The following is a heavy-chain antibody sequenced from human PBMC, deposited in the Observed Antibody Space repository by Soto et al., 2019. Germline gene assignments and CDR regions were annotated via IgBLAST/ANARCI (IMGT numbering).Heavy chain of an antibody. Sequence: SETLSLTCTVSGGSISSGGYYWSWIRQHPGKGLEWIGYIYYSGSTYYNPSLKSRVTISVDTSKNQFSLKLSSVTAADTAVYYCARDSITIFGVAHYYYGMDVWGQGTTVTVSS. CDR3: ARDSITIFGVAHYYYGMDV. CDR2: IYYSGST. J-gene: IGHJ6*02. CDR1: GGSISSGGYY. V-gene: IGHV4-31*03. D-gene: IGHD3-3*01.